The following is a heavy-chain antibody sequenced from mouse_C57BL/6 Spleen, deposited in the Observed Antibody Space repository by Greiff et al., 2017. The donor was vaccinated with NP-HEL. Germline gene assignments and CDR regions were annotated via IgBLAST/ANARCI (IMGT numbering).Heavy chain of an antibody. CDR3: TSRGNYGSSGDY. Sequence: EVQLQQSGAELVRPGASVKLSCTASGFNIKDDYMHWVKQRPEQGLEWIGWIDPENGDTEYASKFQGKATITADTSSNTAYMQLSRLTSVDTAVYYCTSRGNYGSSGDYWGQGTTLTVSS. V-gene: IGHV14-4*01. CDR1: GFNIKDDY. D-gene: IGHD1-1*01. CDR2: IDPENGDT. J-gene: IGHJ2*01.